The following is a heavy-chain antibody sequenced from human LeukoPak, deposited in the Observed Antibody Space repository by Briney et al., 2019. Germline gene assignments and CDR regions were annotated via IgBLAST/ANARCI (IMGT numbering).Heavy chain of an antibody. D-gene: IGHD6-6*01. CDR2: ISSSSSYK. J-gene: IGHJ5*02. CDR3: ARYSSGSQFDP. CDR1: GFTFSSYE. Sequence: PGGSLRLSCAASGFTFSSYEMNWVRQAPGKGLEWVSYISSSSSYKYYADPVKGRFTISRDNAKNSLYLQMNSLRAEDTAVYYCARYSSGSQFDPWGQGTLVTVSS. V-gene: IGHV3-21*05.